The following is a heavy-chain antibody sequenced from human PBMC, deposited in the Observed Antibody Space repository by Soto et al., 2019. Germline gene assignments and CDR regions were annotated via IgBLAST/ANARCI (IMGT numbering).Heavy chain of an antibody. CDR1: GGSISSYY. CDR3: ARAISANYYYMDV. V-gene: IGHV4-59*01. D-gene: IGHD3-3*01. Sequence: SETLSLTCTVSGGSISSYYWSWIRQPPGKGLEWIGYIYYSGSTNYNPSLKSRVTISVDTSKNQFSLKLSSVTAADTAVYYCARAISANYYYMDVWGKGTTVTVSS. CDR2: IYYSGST. J-gene: IGHJ6*03.